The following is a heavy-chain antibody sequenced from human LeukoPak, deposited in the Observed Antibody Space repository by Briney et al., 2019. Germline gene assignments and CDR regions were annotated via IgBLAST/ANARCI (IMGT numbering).Heavy chain of an antibody. CDR2: IYYSGST. CDR1: GGSISSYY. V-gene: IGHV4-59*08. J-gene: IGHJ4*02. CDR3: ARGYSYGYLVDY. Sequence: SGTLSLTCTVSGGSISSYYWSWIRQPPGKGLEWIGYIYYSGSTNYNPSLKSRVTISVDTSKNQFSLKLSSVTAADTAVYYCARGYSYGYLVDYWGQGTLVTVSS. D-gene: IGHD5-18*01.